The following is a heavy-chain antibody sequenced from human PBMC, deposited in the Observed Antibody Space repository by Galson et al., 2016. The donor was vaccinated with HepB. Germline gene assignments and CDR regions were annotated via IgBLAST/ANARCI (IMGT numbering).Heavy chain of an antibody. CDR2: IYPGGSDT. Sequence: FGYTFTNRWIGWVRQMPGKGLEWMGIIYPGGSDTTYSSSFQGQVTISVDKAINTAYLKWSSLKASDTAMYYCAIMGSRGWYQYYYGMDTWGQGTTVTVSS. V-gene: IGHV5-51*01. D-gene: IGHD6-19*01. J-gene: IGHJ6*02. CDR3: AIMGSRGWYQYYYGMDT. CDR1: GYTFTNRW.